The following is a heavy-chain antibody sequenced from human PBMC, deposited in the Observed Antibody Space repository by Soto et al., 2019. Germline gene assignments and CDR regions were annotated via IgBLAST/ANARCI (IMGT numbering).Heavy chain of an antibody. D-gene: IGHD3-22*01. CDR2: IYYSGST. V-gene: IGHV4-30-4*01. CDR1: GGSISSGDYY. J-gene: IGHJ4*02. Sequence: SETLSLTCTVSGGSISSGDYYWSWIRQPPGKGLEWIGYIYYSGSTYYNPSLKSRVTISVDTSKNQFSLKLSSVTAADTAVYYCARDMGVYYDSSGYPPGYWGQGTLVTAPQ. CDR3: ARDMGVYYDSSGYPPGY.